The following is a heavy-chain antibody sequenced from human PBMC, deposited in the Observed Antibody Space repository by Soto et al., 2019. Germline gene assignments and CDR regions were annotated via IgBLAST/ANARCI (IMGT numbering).Heavy chain of an antibody. D-gene: IGHD3-10*01. CDR1: GGSFSGYY. Sequence: SETLSLTCAVYGGSFSGYYWSWIRQPPGKGLEWIGEINHSGSTNYNPSLKSRVTISVDTSKNQFSLKLSSVTAADTAAYYCARGRITMVRGVNTNWFDPWGQGTLVTVSS. CDR2: INHSGST. J-gene: IGHJ5*02. CDR3: ARGRITMVRGVNTNWFDP. V-gene: IGHV4-34*01.